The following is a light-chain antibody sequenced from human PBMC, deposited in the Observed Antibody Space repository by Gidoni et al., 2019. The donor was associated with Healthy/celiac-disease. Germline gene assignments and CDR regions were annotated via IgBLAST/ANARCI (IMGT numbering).Light chain of an antibody. J-gene: IGLJ2*01. CDR3: CSYAGSYTFL. CDR1: SSDVGGYNY. Sequence: QSALTQPRSVSGSPGQSVTISCTGTSSDVGGYNYVSWYQQHPGKATKLMIYDVSKRPSGVPDRFSASKSGNTASLTISGLQAEDEADYYCCSYAGSYTFLFGGGTKLTVL. CDR2: DVS. V-gene: IGLV2-11*01.